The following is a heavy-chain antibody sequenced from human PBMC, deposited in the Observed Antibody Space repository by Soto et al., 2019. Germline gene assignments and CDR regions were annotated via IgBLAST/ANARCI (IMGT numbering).Heavy chain of an antibody. CDR3: ARGGRIVDTGIGYYYYHAMDV. D-gene: IGHD5-18*01. Sequence: KVSCKASGYTFTSYYIHWVRQAPGQGLEWMGIFNPTGDTASYAQKLQGRVTMTRGTSTGTAYMELGSLRSEDTAVYYCARGGRIVDTGIGYYYYHAMDVWGQGTTVTVSS. V-gene: IGHV1-46*01. CDR1: GYTFTSYY. CDR2: FNPTGDTA. J-gene: IGHJ6*02.